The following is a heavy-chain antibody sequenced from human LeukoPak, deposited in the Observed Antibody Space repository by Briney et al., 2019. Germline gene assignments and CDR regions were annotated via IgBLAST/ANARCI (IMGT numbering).Heavy chain of an antibody. V-gene: IGHV3-23*01. CDR1: GFTFSSYA. D-gene: IGHD3-22*01. CDR3: AKAMYYYDSSGYYPYYFDY. Sequence: GGSLRLSCAASGFTFSSYAMSWVRQAPGKGLERVSAISGSGGSTYYADSVKGRFTISRDNSKNTLYLQMNSLRAEDTAVYYCAKAMYYYDSSGYYPYYFDYWGQGTLVTVSS. CDR2: ISGSGGST. J-gene: IGHJ4*02.